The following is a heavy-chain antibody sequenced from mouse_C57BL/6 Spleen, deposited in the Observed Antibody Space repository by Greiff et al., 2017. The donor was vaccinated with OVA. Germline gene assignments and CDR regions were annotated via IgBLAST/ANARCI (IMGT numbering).Heavy chain of an antibody. J-gene: IGHJ2*01. Sequence: QVQLQQSGAELVKPGASVKISCKASGYAFSSYWMNWVKQRPGKGLEWIGQIYPGDGDPNYNGKFKGKATLTADKSSSTAYMQLRSLTSEDSAVYFCARSGYGYDGDYWGQGTTLTVSS. CDR2: IYPGDGDP. CDR3: ARSGYGYDGDY. V-gene: IGHV1-80*01. CDR1: GYAFSSYW. D-gene: IGHD2-2*01.